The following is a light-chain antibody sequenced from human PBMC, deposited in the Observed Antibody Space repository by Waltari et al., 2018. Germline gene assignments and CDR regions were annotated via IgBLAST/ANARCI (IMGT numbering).Light chain of an antibody. Sequence: SYELTQPPSVSVSPGQTARITCSGDALPKKYAYWYKQKSGQAPVQVNYDDVKRPSGIQERFAGSSSGAMVTLTSSGAQGEDEADYYCYSTDSSGNVQVFGGGTKLTVL. CDR1: ALPKKY. V-gene: IGLV3-10*01. J-gene: IGLJ2*01. CDR3: YSTDSSGNVQV. CDR2: DDV.